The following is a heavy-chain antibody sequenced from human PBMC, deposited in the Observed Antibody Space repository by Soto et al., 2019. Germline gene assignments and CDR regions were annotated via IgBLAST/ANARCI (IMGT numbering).Heavy chain of an antibody. V-gene: IGHV4-59*01. CDR3: AREHGYNYINY. Sequence: SETLSLTCTVSGGSISSYYWSWIRQPPGKGLEWLGYIYYSGSNNYNPSLKSRVTISVATSKNQFSLKLSSVTAAGTAVYYCAREHGYNYINYWDQGNLVTVSS. D-gene: IGHD5-12*01. CDR2: IYYSGSN. J-gene: IGHJ4*02. CDR1: GGSISSYY.